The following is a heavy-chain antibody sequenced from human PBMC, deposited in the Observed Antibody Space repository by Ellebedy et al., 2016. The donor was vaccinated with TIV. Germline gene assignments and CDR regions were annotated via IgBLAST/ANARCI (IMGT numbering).Heavy chain of an antibody. CDR3: ARSRAVAGTFAFDL. J-gene: IGHJ3*01. CDR2: IYYSGST. V-gene: IGHV4-31*03. Sequence: SETLSLXXSVSGVSISSDNYYWNWIRRRPGKGLEWIGYIYYSGSTYYKPSLKSRVTTSVDTSKNQFSLKLNSVTAADTAVYYCARSRAVAGTFAFDLWGQGTMVTVSS. D-gene: IGHD6-19*01. CDR1: GVSISSDNYY.